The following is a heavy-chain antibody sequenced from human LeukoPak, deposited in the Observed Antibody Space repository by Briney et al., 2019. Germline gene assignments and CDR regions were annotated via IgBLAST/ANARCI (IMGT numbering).Heavy chain of an antibody. V-gene: IGHV4-59*01. Sequence: SETLSLTCTVFGTSISSYYWSWIRLPPGKGLEWIGYLSKSGNTNYSPSLKSRVTIFGDTSKNQFFLKLSSVTAADTAVYYCARARYVNSFYAFDIWGQGTLVTVSS. D-gene: IGHD3-9*01. CDR1: GTSISSYY. CDR3: ARARYVNSFYAFDI. CDR2: LSKSGNT. J-gene: IGHJ3*02.